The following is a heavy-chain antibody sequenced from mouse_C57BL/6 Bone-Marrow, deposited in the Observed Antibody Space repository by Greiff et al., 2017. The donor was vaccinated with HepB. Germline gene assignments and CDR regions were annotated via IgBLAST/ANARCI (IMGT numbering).Heavy chain of an antibody. CDR1: GFTFSDAW. D-gene: IGHD1-1*01. CDR3: THYGSSYDFDY. CDR2: IRNKANNHAT. V-gene: IGHV6-6*01. Sequence: EVQLVESGGGLVQPGGSMKLSCAASGFTFSDAWMDWVRQSPEKGLEWVAEIRNKANNHATYYAESVKGRFTISRDDSKSSVYLQMNSLRAEDTGIYYCTHYGSSYDFDYWGQGTTLTVSS. J-gene: IGHJ2*01.